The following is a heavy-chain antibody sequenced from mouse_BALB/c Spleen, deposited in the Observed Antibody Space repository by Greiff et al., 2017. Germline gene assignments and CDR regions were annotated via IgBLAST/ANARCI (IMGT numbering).Heavy chain of an antibody. D-gene: IGHD2-2*01. CDR1: GFTFSSFG. V-gene: IGHV5-17*02. Sequence: EVKLQESGGGLVQPGGSRKLSCAASGFTFSSFGMHWVRQAPEKGLEWVAYISSGSSTIYYADTVKGRFTISRDNPKNTLFLRMTSLRSEDTAMYYCARNGYDVPYFDYWGQGTTLTVSS. CDR2: ISSGSSTI. CDR3: ARNGYDVPYFDY. J-gene: IGHJ2*01.